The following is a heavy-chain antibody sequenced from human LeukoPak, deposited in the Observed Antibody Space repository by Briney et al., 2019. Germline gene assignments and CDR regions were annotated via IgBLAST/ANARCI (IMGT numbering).Heavy chain of an antibody. CDR1: GNSISSGDNY. CDR2: IYTSGST. J-gene: IGHJ6*03. CDR3: ARDTSYYYYYMDV. V-gene: IGHV4-61*02. Sequence: PSETLSLTCTVSGNSISSGDNYWSWIRQPAGKGLEWIGRIYTSGSTNYNPSLKSRVTISVDTSKNQFSLKLSSVTAADTAVYYCARDTSYYYYYMDVWGKGTTVTISS.